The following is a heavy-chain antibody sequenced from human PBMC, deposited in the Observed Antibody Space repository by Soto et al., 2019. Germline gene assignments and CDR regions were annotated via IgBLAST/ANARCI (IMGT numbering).Heavy chain of an antibody. CDR1: GFIFSSFG. CDR3: VRDLLGSGGHFDY. CDR2: IWYDGSNT. V-gene: IGHV3-33*01. D-gene: IGHD7-27*01. J-gene: IGHJ4*02. Sequence: WGSLRLSCAASGFIFSSFGMHWFRQAPGKGLEWVAHIWYDGSNTYYADSVKGRFTVSRDNPRNTLYLQMNSLRAEDTAVYHCVRDLLGSGGHFDYWGQGAPVTVSS.